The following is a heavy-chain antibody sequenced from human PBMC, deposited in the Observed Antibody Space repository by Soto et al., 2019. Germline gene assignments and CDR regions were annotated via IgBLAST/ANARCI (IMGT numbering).Heavy chain of an antibody. CDR3: ARGISSPSIAAPFDY. Sequence: QVQLVQSGAEVKKPGSSVKVSCKASGGTFSSYAISWVRQAPGQGLEWMGGIIPIFDTANYAQKFQGRVTITADESTSKAYRELSSLSSEDTAVYYCARGISSPSIAAPFDYWGQGTLVTVSS. D-gene: IGHD6-6*01. CDR1: GGTFSSYA. CDR2: IIPIFDTA. J-gene: IGHJ4*02. V-gene: IGHV1-69*12.